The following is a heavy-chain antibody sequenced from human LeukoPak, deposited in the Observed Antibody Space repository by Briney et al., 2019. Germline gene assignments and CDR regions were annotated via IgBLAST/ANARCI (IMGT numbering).Heavy chain of an antibody. CDR3: ARGGGATRIDY. V-gene: IGHV4-61*02. D-gene: IGHD5-12*01. Sequence: PSQTLSLTCSVSGDSIRSGTYYWSWIRQPAGKGLEWIGRIYTSGSTSYNPSLKSRVTISVDTSKNQFSLKLTSVTAADTAVYYCARGGGATRIDYWGQGTLSPSPQ. CDR1: GDSIRSGTYY. CDR2: IYTSGST. J-gene: IGHJ4*02.